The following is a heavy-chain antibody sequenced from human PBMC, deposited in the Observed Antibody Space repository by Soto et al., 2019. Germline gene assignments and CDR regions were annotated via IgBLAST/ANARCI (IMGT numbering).Heavy chain of an antibody. D-gene: IGHD3-3*01. CDR3: ARGLENFDY. CDR2: ISSSSSYI. V-gene: IGHV3-21*01. Sequence: EVQLVESGGGLVKPGGSLRLSCAASGFTFSSYSMNWVRQAPGKGLEWVSSISSSSSYIYYAESVKGRFTISRDNAKNSLYVQMNSLRAEDTAVYYCARGLENFDYWGQVTLVTVSS. CDR1: GFTFSSYS. J-gene: IGHJ4*02.